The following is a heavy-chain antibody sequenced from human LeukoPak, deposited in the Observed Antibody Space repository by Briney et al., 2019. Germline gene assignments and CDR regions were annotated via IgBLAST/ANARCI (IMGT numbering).Heavy chain of an antibody. CDR1: GGSFSGYY. V-gene: IGHV4-34*01. J-gene: IGHJ4*02. Sequence: SETLSLTCAVYGGSFSGYYWSWIRQPPGKGLEWIGSIYYSGSTYYNPSLKSRVTISVDTSKNQFSLKLSSVTAADTAVYYCARRGYSYGYTDYWGQGTLVTVSS. CDR3: ARRGYSYGYTDY. D-gene: IGHD5-18*01. CDR2: IYYSGST.